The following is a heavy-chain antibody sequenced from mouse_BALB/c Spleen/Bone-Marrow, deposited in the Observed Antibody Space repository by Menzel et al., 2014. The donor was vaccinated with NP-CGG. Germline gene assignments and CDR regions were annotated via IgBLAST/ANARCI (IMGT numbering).Heavy chain of an antibody. CDR3: ATYDGYCFDY. Sequence: EVQLQESGPSLVKPSQTLSLTCSVTGDSIXSGYWNWIRKFPGNKLEYMGYISYSGSTYYNPSLKSRISITRDTSKNXYYLQLNSVTTEDTATYYCATYDGYCFDYWGQGTTLTVSS. J-gene: IGHJ2*01. CDR1: GDSIXSGY. CDR2: ISYSGST. V-gene: IGHV3-8*02. D-gene: IGHD2-3*01.